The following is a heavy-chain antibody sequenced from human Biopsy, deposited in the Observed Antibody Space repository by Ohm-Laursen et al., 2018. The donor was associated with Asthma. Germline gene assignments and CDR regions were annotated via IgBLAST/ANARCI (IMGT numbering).Heavy chain of an antibody. D-gene: IGHD6-13*01. V-gene: IGHV1-2*06. Sequence: ASVKVSCKASGYTFNAYYIHWMRQALGQGLEWMGRINPNSGGTNYAQKFQGRVTMTRDTSISTAYMEVSRLRSDDTAVYYCARGQKSAGDRWFDPWGQGTLVTVSS. CDR2: INPNSGGT. CDR1: GYTFNAYY. CDR3: ARGQKSAGDRWFDP. J-gene: IGHJ5*02.